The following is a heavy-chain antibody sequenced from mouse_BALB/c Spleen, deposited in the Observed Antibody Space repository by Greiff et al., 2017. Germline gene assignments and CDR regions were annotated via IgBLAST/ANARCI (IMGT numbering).Heavy chain of an antibody. CDR1: GFTFTDYY. Sequence: EVKVVESGGGLVQPGGSLRLSCATSGFTFTDYYMSWVRQPPGKALEWLGFIRNKANGYTTEYSASVKGRFTISRDNSQSILYLQMNTLRAEDSATYYCARDPPIYYDYDGYAMDYWGQGTSVTVSS. D-gene: IGHD2-4*01. J-gene: IGHJ4*01. CDR3: ARDPPIYYDYDGYAMDY. CDR2: IRNKANGYTT. V-gene: IGHV7-3*02.